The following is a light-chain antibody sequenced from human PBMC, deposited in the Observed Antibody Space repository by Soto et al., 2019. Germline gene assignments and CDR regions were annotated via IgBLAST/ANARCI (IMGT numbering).Light chain of an antibody. J-gene: IGLJ3*02. V-gene: IGLV1-44*01. CDR1: NSNIGSNT. CDR2: SNN. Sequence: QSVLIQPPSASGTPGQRVTISCSGSNSNIGSNTVSWYQQLQRTAPKLLIYSNNQRPPGVPDRCSGSKSATSASLAISGLLSEDDADYYCAAWDDSRNGLWVFGGGTKLTVL. CDR3: AAWDDSRNGLWV.